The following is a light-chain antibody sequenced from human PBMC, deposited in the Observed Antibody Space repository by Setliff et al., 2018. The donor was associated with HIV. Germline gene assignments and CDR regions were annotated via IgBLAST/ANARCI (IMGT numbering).Light chain of an antibody. J-gene: IGLJ1*01. CDR2: DVI. CDR3: SSYTTSSTLYV. Sequence: QCALTQPASVSGSPGQSITISCTGISSDVGGYYSVSWYQQHPGKAPKLMIYDVINRPSGVSNRFSGSRSGNTASLTISGLQVEDAADYYCSSYTTSSTLYVFGPGTKVTVL. CDR1: SSDVGGYYS. V-gene: IGLV2-14*03.